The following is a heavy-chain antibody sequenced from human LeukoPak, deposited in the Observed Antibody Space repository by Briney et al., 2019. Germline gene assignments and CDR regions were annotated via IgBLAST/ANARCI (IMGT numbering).Heavy chain of an antibody. J-gene: IGHJ4*02. CDR2: MYYDGISK. CDR3: ARDHYCSGGSCLYFDY. CDR1: GFTFSSYG. D-gene: IGHD2-15*01. V-gene: IGHV3-33*01. Sequence: GGSLRLSCAASGFTFSSYGMHWVRQAPGKGLEWVAVMYYDGISKYYADSVKGRFTISRDNSNNTLYLQMSSLRVEDTGVYYCARDHYCSGGSCLYFDYWGQGTLVTVSS.